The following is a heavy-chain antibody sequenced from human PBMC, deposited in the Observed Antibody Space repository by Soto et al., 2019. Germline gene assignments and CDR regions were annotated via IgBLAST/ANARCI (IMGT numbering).Heavy chain of an antibody. CDR3: ARVQGYCSGGSCYSNWFDP. CDR1: GGSISSGGYY. CDR2: IYYSGST. J-gene: IGHJ5*02. V-gene: IGHV4-31*03. D-gene: IGHD2-15*01. Sequence: PSETLSLTCTVSGGSISSGGYYWSWLRQHPGKGLEWIGYIYYSGSTYYNPSLKSRVTISVDTSKNQFSLKLSSVTAADTAVYYCARVQGYCSGGSCYSNWFDPWGQGTLVTVSS.